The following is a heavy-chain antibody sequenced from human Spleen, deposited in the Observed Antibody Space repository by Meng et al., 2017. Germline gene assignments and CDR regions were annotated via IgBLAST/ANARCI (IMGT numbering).Heavy chain of an antibody. CDR2: IYHLGST. CDR3: ARKGWLQPHFNS. V-gene: IGHV4-4*02. Sequence: QVRLQESGPGLVKPSGTLYLTCAVSGGSIRSSNWWSWVRQPPGKGLEWIGEIYHLGSTNYNPSLKSRVTISVDKSKNQFSLKLTSVTAADTAVYYCARKGWLQPHFNSWGQGALVTVSS. D-gene: IGHD5-24*01. CDR1: GGSIRSSNW. J-gene: IGHJ4*02.